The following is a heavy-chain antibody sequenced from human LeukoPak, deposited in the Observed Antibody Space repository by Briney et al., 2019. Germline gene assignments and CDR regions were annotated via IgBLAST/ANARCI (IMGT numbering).Heavy chain of an antibody. V-gene: IGHV6-1*01. CDR1: GDSVSSNSAA. CDR2: TYYRSKWYN. J-gene: IGHJ4*02. Sequence: SQTLSLTCAISGDSVSSNSAAWNWIRQSPSRGLEWLGRTYYRSKWYNDYAVSVKSRITINPVTSKNQFSLQLNSVTPEDTAVYYCARSSISGIAAAGTSLDYWGQGTLVTVSS. CDR3: ARSSISGIAAAGTSLDY. D-gene: IGHD6-13*01.